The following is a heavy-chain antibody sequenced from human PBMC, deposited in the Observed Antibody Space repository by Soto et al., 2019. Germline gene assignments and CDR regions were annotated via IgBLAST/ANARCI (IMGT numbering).Heavy chain of an antibody. D-gene: IGHD3-3*01. Sequence: PSETLSHTCPVSGGSISSGGYYWSWIRQHPGKGLEWIGYIYYSGSTYYNPSLKSRVTISVDTSKNQFSLKLSSVTAADTTVYYCARDSLYLGDFWSGSYGMDVWGQGTTVTV. CDR2: IYYSGST. V-gene: IGHV4-31*03. J-gene: IGHJ6*02. CDR3: ARDSLYLGDFWSGSYGMDV. CDR1: GGSISSGGYY.